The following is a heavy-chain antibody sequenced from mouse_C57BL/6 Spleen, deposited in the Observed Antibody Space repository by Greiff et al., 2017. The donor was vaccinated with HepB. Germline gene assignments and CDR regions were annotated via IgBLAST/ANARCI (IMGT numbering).Heavy chain of an antibody. CDR1: GYTFTDYY. CDR3: ARMGGNWDEAWFAY. J-gene: IGHJ3*01. CDR2: INPYNGGT. D-gene: IGHD4-1*01. V-gene: IGHV1-19*01. Sequence: VQLQQSGPVLVKPGASVKMSCKASGYTFTDYYMNWVKQSHGKSLEWIGVINPYNGGTSYNQKFKGKATLTVDKSSSTAYMELNSLTSEDSAVYYCARMGGNWDEAWFAYWGQGTLVTVSA.